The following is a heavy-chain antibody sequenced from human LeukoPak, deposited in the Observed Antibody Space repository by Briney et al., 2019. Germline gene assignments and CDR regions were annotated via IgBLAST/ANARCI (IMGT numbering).Heavy chain of an antibody. CDR3: TRHSPSYYYDSSGYYRIAEYFQH. D-gene: IGHD3-22*01. V-gene: IGHV3-73*01. CDR2: IRSKANSYAT. J-gene: IGHJ1*01. CDR1: GFTFSGSA. Sequence: GGSLRLSCAASGFTFSGSAMHRVRQAYGKGLEWVGRIRSKANSYATAYAASVKGRFTISRDDSKNTAYLQMNSLKTEDTAVYYCTRHSPSYYYDSSGYYRIAEYFQHWGQGTLVTVSS.